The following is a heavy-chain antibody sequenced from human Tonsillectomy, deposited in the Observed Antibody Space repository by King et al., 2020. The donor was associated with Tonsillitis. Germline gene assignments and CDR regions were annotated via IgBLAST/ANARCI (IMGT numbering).Heavy chain of an antibody. CDR1: GFTFSKYC. J-gene: IGHJ6*02. Sequence: VQLVESGGGLVQPGGSLRLSCVASGFTFSKYCMHWVRQAPGKGLVWVSRINTDGSSTNYADSVKGRFTISRDNAKSTLYLQMNSLRAEDTAVYFCARVVESTVLFDGMDVWGQGTTVTVSS. V-gene: IGHV3-74*01. CDR2: INTDGSST. D-gene: IGHD5/OR15-5a*01. CDR3: ARVVESTVLFDGMDV.